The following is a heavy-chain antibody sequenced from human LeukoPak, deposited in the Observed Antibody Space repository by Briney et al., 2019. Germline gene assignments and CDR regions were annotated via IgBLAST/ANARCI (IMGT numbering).Heavy chain of an antibody. Sequence: GGSLRLSCAASGFTFSSYWMHWVRQAPGKGLVWVSRINSDGSSTSYADSVKGRFTISRDNAKNTLYLQMNSLRAEDTAVYYCARYEFSSSPIDYWGQGTLVTVSS. CDR2: INSDGSST. CDR3: ARYEFSSSPIDY. V-gene: IGHV3-74*01. D-gene: IGHD6-6*01. CDR1: GFTFSSYW. J-gene: IGHJ4*02.